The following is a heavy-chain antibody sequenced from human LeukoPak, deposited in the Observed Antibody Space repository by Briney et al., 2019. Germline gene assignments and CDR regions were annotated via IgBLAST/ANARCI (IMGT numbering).Heavy chain of an antibody. CDR2: ISYDGTNE. CDR1: GFTFSSNG. D-gene: IGHD6-19*01. J-gene: IGHJ4*02. V-gene: IGHV3-30*18. Sequence: GGSLRLSCAASGFTFSSNGMHWVRQAPGKGLEWVTAISYDGTNEYFADSVKGRFSISRDNSKNTLYLQMDSLRTEDTAVYYCAKRDSSGSLPRLFDYWGQGTLVTVSS. CDR3: AKRDSSGSLPRLFDY.